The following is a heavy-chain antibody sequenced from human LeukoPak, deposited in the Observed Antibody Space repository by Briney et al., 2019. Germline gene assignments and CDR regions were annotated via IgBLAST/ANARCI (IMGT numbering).Heavy chain of an antibody. J-gene: IGHJ5*02. CDR3: ARAYYDFWSGEVPGWFDP. CDR1: GGSISSGSYY. Sequence: SETLSLTCTVSGGSISSGSYYWSWIRQPAGKGLEWIGRIYTSGSTNHNPSLKSRVTISVDTSKNQFSLKLSSVTAADTAVYYCARAYYDFWSGEVPGWFDPWGQGTLVTVSS. V-gene: IGHV4-61*02. D-gene: IGHD3-3*01. CDR2: IYTSGST.